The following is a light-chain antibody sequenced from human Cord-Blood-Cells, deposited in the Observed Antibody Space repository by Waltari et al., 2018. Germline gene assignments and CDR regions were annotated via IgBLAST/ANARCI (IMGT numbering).Light chain of an antibody. V-gene: IGLV2-23*01. CDR1: SSDVGRYNL. Sequence: QSALTQPASVSGSPGQSITISCTGTSSDVGRYNLVSWYQQHPGKAPKPMIYEGSKRPSGVSNRFSGSKSDNTASLTISGLQAEDEADYYCCSYAGSSTWVFGGGTKLTVL. J-gene: IGLJ3*02. CDR2: EGS. CDR3: CSYAGSSTWV.